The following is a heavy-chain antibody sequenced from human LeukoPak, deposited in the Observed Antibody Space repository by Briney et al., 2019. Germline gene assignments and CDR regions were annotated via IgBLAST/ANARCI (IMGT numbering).Heavy chain of an antibody. J-gene: IGHJ6*02. CDR2: IIPILGIA. CDR3: AKDTAMDHYYYYGMDV. Sequence: ASVKVSCKASGGTFSRYAIGWVGQAPGQVLEWMGRIIPILGIANYAQKFQGRVTITADKSTSTAYMELSSLRSEDTAVYYCAKDTAMDHYYYYGMDVWGQGTTVTVSS. CDR1: GGTFSRYA. D-gene: IGHD5-18*01. V-gene: IGHV1-69*04.